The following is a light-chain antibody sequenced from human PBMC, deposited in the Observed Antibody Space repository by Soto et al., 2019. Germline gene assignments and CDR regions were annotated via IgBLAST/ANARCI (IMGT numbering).Light chain of an antibody. J-gene: IGKJ5*01. CDR2: DAS. V-gene: IGKV3-11*01. CDR1: QSVSSY. CDR3: QQRSNWG. Sequence: EIVLTQSPATLSLSPGERATLSCRASQSVSSYLAWYQQKPGQAPRLLIYDASNRATGIPARFSGSGSGIDFTLTISSLEPEDFAVYYCQQRSNWGFGQGTRLEIK.